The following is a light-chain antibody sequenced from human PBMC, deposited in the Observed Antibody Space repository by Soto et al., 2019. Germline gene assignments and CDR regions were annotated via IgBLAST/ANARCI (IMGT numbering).Light chain of an antibody. CDR1: QSVSSSY. V-gene: IGKV3-20*01. CDR3: QHYRTS. Sequence: EIVLTQSPGTLSLSPGERATLSCRASQSVSSSYLAWYQQTPGQAPRQIIYGSSSRATGIPDRFSGSGSGTDLTLTITRQEPEDFAVYYCQHYRTSFGGGTRVEIK. J-gene: IGKJ4*01. CDR2: GSS.